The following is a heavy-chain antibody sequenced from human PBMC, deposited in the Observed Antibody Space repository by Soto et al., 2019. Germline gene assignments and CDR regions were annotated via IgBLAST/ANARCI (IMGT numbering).Heavy chain of an antibody. CDR3: ARAGLGDGSDY. Sequence: QVQLQESGPGLVKPSETLSLTCTVSGGSVSSGSYYWSWIRQPPGKGLEWIGYIYYSGSTKYNPSLKRRVTISVDTSKNQCSLKLSSVTAADTAVYYCARAGLGDGSDYWGQGTLVTVSS. V-gene: IGHV4-61*01. CDR2: IYYSGST. D-gene: IGHD1-26*01. J-gene: IGHJ4*02. CDR1: GGSVSSGSYY.